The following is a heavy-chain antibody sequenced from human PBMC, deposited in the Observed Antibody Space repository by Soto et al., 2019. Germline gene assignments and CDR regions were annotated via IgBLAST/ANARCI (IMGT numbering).Heavy chain of an antibody. CDR2: ISYSGST. J-gene: IGHJ6*02. CDR3: AREGVTPSYYYYYGMDV. CDR1: GGSISSYY. V-gene: IGHV4-59*01. D-gene: IGHD5-18*01. Sequence: SETLSLTCTVSGGSISSYYWSWIRQPPGKGLEWIGYISYSGSTNYNSPLKSRVTISVDTSKNQFSLKLSSVTAADTAVYYCAREGVTPSYYYYYGMDVWGQGTTVTVSS.